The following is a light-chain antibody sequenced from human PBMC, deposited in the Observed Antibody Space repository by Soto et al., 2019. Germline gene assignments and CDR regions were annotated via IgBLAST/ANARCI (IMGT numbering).Light chain of an antibody. CDR1: STDVGGYNY. CDR2: EVN. CDR3: GSYTSTDTPFV. V-gene: IGLV2-14*01. Sequence: SVVAQPSSVSGSPGQSITISCTGTSTDVGGYNYVSWYQHHPGKGPKLIIYEVNNRPSGVSDRFSGSKSGNKASLTISNLEAEDESDYYCGSYTSTDTPFVFGTGTKVTVL. J-gene: IGLJ1*01.